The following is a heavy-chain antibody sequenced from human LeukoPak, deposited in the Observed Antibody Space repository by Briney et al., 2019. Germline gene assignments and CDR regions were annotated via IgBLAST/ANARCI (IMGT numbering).Heavy chain of an antibody. J-gene: IGHJ5*02. V-gene: IGHV1-18*01. CDR3: AREGSYYYGSGSYCITPFDP. Sequence: ASVKVSCKASGYTFTSYGISWVRQAPGQGLEWMGWISAYNGNTNYAQKLQGRVTMTTDTSTSTAYMELRSLRSDDTAVYYCAREGSYYYGSGSYCITPFDPWGQGTLVTVSS. CDR1: GYTFTSYG. D-gene: IGHD3-10*01. CDR2: ISAYNGNT.